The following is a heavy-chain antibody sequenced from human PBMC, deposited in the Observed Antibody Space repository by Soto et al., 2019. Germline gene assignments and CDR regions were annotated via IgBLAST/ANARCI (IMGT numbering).Heavy chain of an antibody. CDR1: GFPFVNFA. J-gene: IGHJ4*02. CDR3: AREGGYSGYDSPYFDY. Sequence: GGSLRLSCAASGFPFVNFAMSWVRQAPGKGLEWVSSIDRSGDITFYADSVKGRFTISRDNAKNSLYLQMNSLRAEDTAVYYRAREGGYSGYDSPYFDYWGQGTLVTVSS. CDR2: IDRSGDIT. V-gene: IGHV3-21*01. D-gene: IGHD5-12*01.